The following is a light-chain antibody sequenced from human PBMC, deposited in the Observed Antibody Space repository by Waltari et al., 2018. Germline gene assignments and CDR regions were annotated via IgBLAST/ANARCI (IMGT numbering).Light chain of an antibody. CDR3: QQRRNWPLT. V-gene: IGKV3-11*01. CDR2: DTS. Sequence: EIVLTQSPATLSLSPGERAPLSCRASQSVDIYLAWYQQRPGQAPRLLIYDTSNRATDIPARFSGSGSETDFSLTISSLEPEDFAVYYCQQRRNWPLTFGGGTKVEIK. J-gene: IGKJ4*01. CDR1: QSVDIY.